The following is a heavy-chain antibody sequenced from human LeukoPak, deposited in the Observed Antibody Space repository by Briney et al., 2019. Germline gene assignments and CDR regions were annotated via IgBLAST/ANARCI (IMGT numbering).Heavy chain of an antibody. CDR1: GGSISSYY. CDR3: ARGSWLLGDYYYYYYMDV. J-gene: IGHJ6*03. CDR2: IYYSGST. Sequence: PSETLSLTCTVPGGSISSYYWSWIRQPPGKGLEWIGYIYYSGSTNYNPSLKSRVTISVDTSKNQFSLKLSSVTAADTAVYYCARGSWLLGDYYYYYYMDVWGKGTTVTISS. V-gene: IGHV4-59*01. D-gene: IGHD3-9*01.